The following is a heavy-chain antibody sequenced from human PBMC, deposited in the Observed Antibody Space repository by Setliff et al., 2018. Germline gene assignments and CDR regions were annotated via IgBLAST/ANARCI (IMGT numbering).Heavy chain of an antibody. V-gene: IGHV4-39*07. CDR1: GGSVSSTSHY. CDR3: ARDPGFHSGTWCLGD. Sequence: PSETLSLTCNVSGGSVSSTSHYWSWIRQPPGKGLEWIGEINHSGTTNYNPSLKSRLNISLDKSANRFSLNLASMTAADTALYYCARDPGFHSGTWCLGDWGQGIQVTVSS. J-gene: IGHJ4*02. CDR2: INHSGTT. D-gene: IGHD2-8*01.